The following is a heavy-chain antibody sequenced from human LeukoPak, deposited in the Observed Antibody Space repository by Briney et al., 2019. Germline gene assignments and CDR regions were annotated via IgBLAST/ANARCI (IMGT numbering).Heavy chain of an antibody. CDR2: IYHSGST. V-gene: IGHV4-30-2*01. D-gene: IGHD2-15*01. CDR1: GGSISSGGYY. Sequence: PSQTLSLTCTVSGGSISSGGYYWSWIRQPPGKGLEWIGYIYHSGSTYYNPPLKSRVTISVDRSKSQFSLQLSSVTAADTAVYFCARMPGGGPTPFDYWGQGILVTVSS. J-gene: IGHJ4*02. CDR3: ARMPGGGPTPFDY.